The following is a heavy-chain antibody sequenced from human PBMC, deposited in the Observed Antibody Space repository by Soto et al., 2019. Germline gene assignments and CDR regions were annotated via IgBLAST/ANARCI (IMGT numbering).Heavy chain of an antibody. J-gene: IGHJ5*02. D-gene: IGHD2-2*01. CDR3: ARRRCSTTTCFDP. CDR2: ISYSGST. Sequence: SETLSLTCTVSGGSISSGDYYWSWIRQHPGKGLEWIGYISYSGSTHYNPSLRSRVFLSVDTSRNQFSLKLSSVTAADTAVYYCARRRCSTTTCFDPWGQGTLVTVSS. CDR1: GGSISSGDYY. V-gene: IGHV4-31*03.